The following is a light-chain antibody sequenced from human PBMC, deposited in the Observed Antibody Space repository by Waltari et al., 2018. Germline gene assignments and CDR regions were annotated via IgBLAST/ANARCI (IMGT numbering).Light chain of an antibody. V-gene: IGKV3-20*01. J-gene: IGKJ1*01. CDR1: QSVSRF. CDR2: EAS. Sequence: EIVLTQSPGTLSLPPGERATLSCRASQSVSRFLAWYQQKPGQAPRLLIYEASSRATDIPDRFSGSGSGTDFSLNISRLEPEDFAVYYCQKYGTLPATFGQGTKVEIK. CDR3: QKYGTLPAT.